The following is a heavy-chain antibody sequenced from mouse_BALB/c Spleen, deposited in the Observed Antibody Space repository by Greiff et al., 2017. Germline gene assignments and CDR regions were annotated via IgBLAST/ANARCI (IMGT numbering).Heavy chain of an antibody. CDR1: GYSITSGYY. V-gene: IGHV3-6*02. Sequence: EVKLLESGPGLVKPSQSLSLTCSVTGYSITSGYYWNWIRQFPGNKLEWMGYISYDGSNNYNPSLKNRISITRDTSKNQFFLKLNSVTTEDTATYYCARDGYYDAMDYWGQGTSVTVSS. J-gene: IGHJ4*01. CDR2: ISYDGSN. CDR3: ARDGYYDAMDY. D-gene: IGHD2-2*01.